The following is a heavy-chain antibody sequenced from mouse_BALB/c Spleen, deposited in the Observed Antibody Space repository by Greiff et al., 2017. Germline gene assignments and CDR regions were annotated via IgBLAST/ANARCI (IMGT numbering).Heavy chain of an antibody. Sequence: VQLVESGPGLVAPSQSLSITCTVSGFSLTSYGVHWVRQPPGKGLEWLGVIWAGGSTNYNSALMSRLSISKDNSKSQVFLKMNSLQTDDTAMYYCARALYDYDGWYFDYWGQGTTLTVSS. CDR2: IWAGGST. CDR3: ARALYDYDGWYFDY. J-gene: IGHJ2*01. CDR1: GFSLTSYG. V-gene: IGHV2-9*02. D-gene: IGHD2-4*01.